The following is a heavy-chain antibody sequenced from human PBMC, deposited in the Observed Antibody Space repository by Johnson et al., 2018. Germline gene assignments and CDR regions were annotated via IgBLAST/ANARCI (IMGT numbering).Heavy chain of an antibody. J-gene: IGHJ3*02. CDR3: ARCYYFDTSGPRAFDI. Sequence: VQLVESGGGLVQPGGSLRLSCAASGFTFSDHYMDWVRQAPGKGLEWVGRTRNKANSYTTEYAAAVNGRLTISRDDSKNSLYLQMNSLKTEDTAVDYCARCYYFDTSGPRAFDIWGQGTMVTVSS. V-gene: IGHV3-72*01. CDR2: TRNKANSYTT. CDR1: GFTFSDHY. D-gene: IGHD3-22*01.